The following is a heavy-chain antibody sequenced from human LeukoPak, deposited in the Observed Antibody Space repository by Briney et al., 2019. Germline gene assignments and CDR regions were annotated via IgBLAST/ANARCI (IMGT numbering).Heavy chain of an antibody. CDR1: GYPFISTG. CDR3: ARDHGGFWSGSAGF. V-gene: IGHV1-18*01. CDR2: ISPHNGNT. D-gene: IGHD3-3*01. Sequence: SSVKVSCKASGYPFISTGINWLRQAPGHGLEWMGWISPHNGNTNFAPQFQNRLTLTTDTSSRTSFMELKSLRYEDTATYYCARDHGGFWSGSAGFWGQGTLLTVSS. J-gene: IGHJ4*02.